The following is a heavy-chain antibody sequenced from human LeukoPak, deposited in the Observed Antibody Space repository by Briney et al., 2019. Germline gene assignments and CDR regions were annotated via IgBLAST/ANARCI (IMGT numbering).Heavy chain of an antibody. D-gene: IGHD6-13*01. CDR2: IYYSGST. CDR3: ARAYSRAYFQH. CDR1: GGSISSYY. V-gene: IGHV4-59*01. J-gene: IGHJ1*01. Sequence: PSETLSLTCTVSGGSISSYYWSWIRQPPGKGLEWIGYIYYSGSTNYNPSLKGRVTISVDTSKNQFSLKLSSVTAADTAAYYCARAYSRAYFQHWGQGTLVTVSS.